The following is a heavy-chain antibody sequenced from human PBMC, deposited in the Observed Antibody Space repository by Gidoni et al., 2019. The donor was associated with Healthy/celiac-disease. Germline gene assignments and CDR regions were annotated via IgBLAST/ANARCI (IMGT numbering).Heavy chain of an antibody. CDR1: RYSISSGYY. CDR2: IYHSGST. Sequence: QVQLQESGPGLVKPSESLSLTCTVSRYSISSGYYGGWIRQPPGKWLEWIGSIYHSGSTYYNPSLKSRVTISVDTSKNQFSLKLSSVTAADTAVYYCARQYDFWSGYYYWGQGTLVTVSS. D-gene: IGHD3-3*01. V-gene: IGHV4-38-2*02. CDR3: ARQYDFWSGYYY. J-gene: IGHJ4*02.